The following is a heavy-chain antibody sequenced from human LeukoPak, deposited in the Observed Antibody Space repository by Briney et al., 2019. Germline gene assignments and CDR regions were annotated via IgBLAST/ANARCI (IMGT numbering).Heavy chain of an antibody. CDR3: AKGLNWFDP. D-gene: IGHD2-8*01. CDR1: GFTFSNSG. V-gene: IGHV3-23*01. Sequence: GGSLRLSCVVSGFTFSNSGMSWVRQAPGKGLEWVSGLSGSGSNTYYADSVRGRLTIPRDNSRNTLYLQLDSLRADDTAVYYCAKGLNWFDPWGQGTPGIVSS. J-gene: IGHJ5*02. CDR2: LSGSGSNT.